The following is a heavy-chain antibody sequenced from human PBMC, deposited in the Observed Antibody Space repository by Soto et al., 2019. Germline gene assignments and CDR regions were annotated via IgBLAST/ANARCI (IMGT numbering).Heavy chain of an antibody. CDR1: GYTFATYG. Sequence: QVQLMQCGNEVKKPGASVTVSCKASGYTFATYGISWVRQAPGQGLEWMGWISGNNGATNFAPKAQDRITMTLDTSTGVASLTLRSLRSDDTAIYYCVRDLKYLRVTGNWFDSWGQGTLVTVSS. CDR3: VRDLKYLRVTGNWFDS. D-gene: IGHD1-1*01. J-gene: IGHJ5*01. V-gene: IGHV1-18*04. CDR2: ISGNNGAT.